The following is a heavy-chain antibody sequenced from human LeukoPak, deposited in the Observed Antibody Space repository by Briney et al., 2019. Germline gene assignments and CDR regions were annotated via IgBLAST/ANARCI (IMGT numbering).Heavy chain of an antibody. D-gene: IGHD2-2*01. J-gene: IGHJ3*02. CDR1: GYNFATYW. CDR2: IYPSDSDT. V-gene: IGHV5-51*01. CDR3: ARPVVPSAMNAFDI. Sequence: GESLKISCEGSGYNFATYWIAWVRQMPGKGLEWMGIIYPSDSDTRYSPSFQGQVTFSGDRSINTAYLQWSSLKASDTAMYYCARPVVPSAMNAFDIWGQGTMVTVSS.